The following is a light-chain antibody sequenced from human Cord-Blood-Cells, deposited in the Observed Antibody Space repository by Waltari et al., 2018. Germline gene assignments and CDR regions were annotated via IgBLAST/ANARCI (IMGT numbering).Light chain of an antibody. J-gene: IGLJ1*01. CDR2: EVS. V-gene: IGLV2-14*01. Sequence: QSAMLQPPSVYGSPGQSLTLFCPGTSIAVGGYDYVCWYQQHPGNASKLMLYEVSNRPSGVSNLFSGSKSGNTASPTISGLQAENEADYYCSSYTSSSTLVFGTGTKVTVL. CDR1: SIAVGGYDY. CDR3: SSYTSSSTLV.